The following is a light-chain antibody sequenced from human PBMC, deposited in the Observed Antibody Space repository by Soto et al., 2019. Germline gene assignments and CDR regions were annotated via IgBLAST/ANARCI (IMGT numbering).Light chain of an antibody. CDR1: QGISSY. CDR3: XQLNSYPLT. CDR2: AAS. J-gene: IGKJ4*01. Sequence: DIQLTQSPSFLSASVGDRVTITCRASQGISSYLAWYQQKPGKAPKLLIYAASTLQSGVPSRFSGXGXGTEFTLTXSSXXXXXXXXXXXXQLNSYPLTFGGGTKVEIK. V-gene: IGKV1-9*01.